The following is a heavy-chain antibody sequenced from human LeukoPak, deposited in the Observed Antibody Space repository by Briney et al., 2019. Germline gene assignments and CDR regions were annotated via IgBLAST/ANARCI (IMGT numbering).Heavy chain of an antibody. J-gene: IGHJ6*03. CDR3: ARGKRAGYCSGGSCYSYRAYYYYMDV. CDR2: INHSGST. V-gene: IGHV4-34*01. D-gene: IGHD2-15*01. CDR1: GGSFSGYY. Sequence: SETLSLTCAVYGGSFSGYYWSWIRQPPGRGLEWIGEINHSGSTNYNPSLKSRVTISVDTSKNQFSLKLSSVTAADTAVYYCARGKRAGYCSGGSCYSYRAYYYYMDVWGKGTTVTVSS.